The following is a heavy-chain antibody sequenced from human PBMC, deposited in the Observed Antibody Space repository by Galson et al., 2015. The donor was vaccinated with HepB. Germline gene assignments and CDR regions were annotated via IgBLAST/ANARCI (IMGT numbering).Heavy chain of an antibody. CDR3: ARPRVLNGRSNPGVGPFHI. CDR1: GVSISSSLYY. CDR2: IYYGGRT. V-gene: IGHV4-39*01. J-gene: IGHJ3*02. Sequence: ETLSPTCAVSGVSISSSLYYWGWIRQSPKKGVAWIGSIYYGGRTYFSPSLQSRVAMSVGTSKNQLSLTLSSVTAADTAVYYCARPRVLNGRSNPGVGPFHIWGHGTMVTVSA. D-gene: IGHD2-8*01.